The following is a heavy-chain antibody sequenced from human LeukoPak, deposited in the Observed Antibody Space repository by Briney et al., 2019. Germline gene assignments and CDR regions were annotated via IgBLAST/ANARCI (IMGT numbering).Heavy chain of an antibody. CDR1: GGSISSSSYY. Sequence: SETLSLTCTVSGGSISSSSYYWGWMRQPPGKGLEWIGYIYYDGTTNYNPSLKSRVTMSVDTSKKQFSLKLGSVTAADTAVYYCATLVGAHDYWGQGTLVTVSS. D-gene: IGHD1-26*01. J-gene: IGHJ4*02. CDR2: IYYDGTT. CDR3: ATLVGAHDY. V-gene: IGHV4-61*05.